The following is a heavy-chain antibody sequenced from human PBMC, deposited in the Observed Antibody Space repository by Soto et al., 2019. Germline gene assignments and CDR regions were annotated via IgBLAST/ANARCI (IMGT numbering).Heavy chain of an antibody. V-gene: IGHV3-48*02. Sequence: TGGSLRLSCAVSGFTFSSFGMSWVRQAPGKGLEWISYITSDSSTRHYADFVKGRFTISRDNAKNSLYLQMNSLRDEDTAVYFCARDPDGIIDFDYWGQGTQVTVSS. J-gene: IGHJ4*02. D-gene: IGHD3-10*01. CDR3: ARDPDGIIDFDY. CDR1: GFTFSSFG. CDR2: ITSDSSTR.